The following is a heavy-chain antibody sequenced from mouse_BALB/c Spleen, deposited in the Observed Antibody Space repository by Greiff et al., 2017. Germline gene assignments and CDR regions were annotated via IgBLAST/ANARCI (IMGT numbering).Heavy chain of an antibody. CDR2: ISTYYGDA. J-gene: IGHJ4*01. V-gene: IGHV1S137*01. Sequence: QVQLKQSGAELVRPGVSVKISCKGSGYTFTDYAMHWVKQSHAKSLEWIGVISTYYGDASYNQKFKGKATMTVDKSSSTAYMELARLTSEDSAIYYCARYDGNSYAMDYWGQGTSVTVSS. D-gene: IGHD2-1*01. CDR1: GYTFTDYA. CDR3: ARYDGNSYAMDY.